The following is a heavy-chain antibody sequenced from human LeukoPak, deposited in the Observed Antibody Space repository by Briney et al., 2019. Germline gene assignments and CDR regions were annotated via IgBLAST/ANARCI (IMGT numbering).Heavy chain of an antibody. D-gene: IGHD3-22*01. V-gene: IGHV2-5*01. CDR2: ISCNDDK. CDR3: AHRRRDDYYDSSGYYLDYFDY. CDR1: GFSLSPRGVG. J-gene: IGHJ4*02. Sequence: ESGPTLAKPTQTLTLTCTFSGFSLSPRGVGVGWIRHPPGNALECLALISCNDDKRYSPSLKSRLTITKDTSKNHVVLTMTNMDPVDTATYYCAHRRRDDYYDSSGYYLDYFDYWGQGTLVTVSS.